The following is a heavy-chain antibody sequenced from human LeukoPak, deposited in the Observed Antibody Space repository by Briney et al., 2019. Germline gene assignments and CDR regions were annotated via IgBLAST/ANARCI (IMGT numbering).Heavy chain of an antibody. V-gene: IGHV3-21*01. CDR2: ISSSSSYI. J-gene: IGHJ4*02. Sequence: GGSLRLSCAASGSTFSSYSMNWVRQAPGKGLEWVSSISSSSSYIYYADSVKGRFTISRDNAKNSLYLQMNSLRAEDTAVYYCARAYYDSSGYHYFDYWGQGTLVTVSS. CDR1: GSTFSSYS. CDR3: ARAYYDSSGYHYFDY. D-gene: IGHD3-22*01.